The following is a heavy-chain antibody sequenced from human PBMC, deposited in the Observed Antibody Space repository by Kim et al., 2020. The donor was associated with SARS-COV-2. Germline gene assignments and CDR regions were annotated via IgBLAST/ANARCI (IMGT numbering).Heavy chain of an antibody. V-gene: IGHV4-34*01. Sequence: SETLSLTCAVYYGSFSGYYWSWIRQSPGKGLEWIGEINHSGSTKYNPSLKSRVTISVDTSKNQFSLTVNSVTAADTAMYYCARAVDTAMAQYFQHWGQGT. CDR2: INHSGST. CDR1: YGSFSGYY. D-gene: IGHD5-18*01. CDR3: ARAVDTAMAQYFQH. J-gene: IGHJ1*01.